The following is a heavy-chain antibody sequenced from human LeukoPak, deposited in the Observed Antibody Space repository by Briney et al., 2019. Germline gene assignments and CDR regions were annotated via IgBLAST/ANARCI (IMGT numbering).Heavy chain of an antibody. CDR3: ARDLYGANSGAFDI. CDR1: GYTFTSYY. CDR2: INPSGGST. J-gene: IGHJ3*02. D-gene: IGHD4-23*01. Sequence: RASVKVSCKASGYTFTSYYMHWVRQAPGQGLEWMGIINPSGGSTSYAQKFQGRVTVTRDMSTSTVYMELSSLRSEDTAVYSCARDLYGANSGAFDIWGQGTMVTVSS. V-gene: IGHV1-46*01.